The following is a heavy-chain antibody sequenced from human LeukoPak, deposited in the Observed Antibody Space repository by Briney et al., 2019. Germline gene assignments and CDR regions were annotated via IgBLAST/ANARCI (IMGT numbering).Heavy chain of an antibody. J-gene: IGHJ4*02. V-gene: IGHV1-69*04. CDR3: ARGDDPSGWVY. D-gene: IGHD6-19*01. Sequence: APVKVSCKASGGTFGNYAISWVRQAPGQGLEWMGRIIPVLATTNYAQQFQGRLTITADTSTSTAFMELNSLRSEDTAVYYCARGDDPSGWVYWGQGTLVTVSS. CDR2: IIPVLATT. CDR1: GGTFGNYA.